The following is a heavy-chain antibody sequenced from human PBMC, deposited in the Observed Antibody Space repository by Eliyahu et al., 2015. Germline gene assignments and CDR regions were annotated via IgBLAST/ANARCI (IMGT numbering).Heavy chain of an antibody. J-gene: IGHJ4*02. CDR2: INPTDGST. CDR3: ARAYYGGDSAYFDY. Sequence: QVQLVQSGAEVKKPGASVKVSCXASGYTFTNFHLPWVRQAPGQGLEWMGIINPTDGSTTYAQRFRGRVTLSRDTSTAYMDLSSLRSEDTAVYYCARAYYGGDSAYFDYWGQGTLVTVSS. D-gene: IGHD4-23*01. CDR1: GYTFTNFH. V-gene: IGHV1-46*01.